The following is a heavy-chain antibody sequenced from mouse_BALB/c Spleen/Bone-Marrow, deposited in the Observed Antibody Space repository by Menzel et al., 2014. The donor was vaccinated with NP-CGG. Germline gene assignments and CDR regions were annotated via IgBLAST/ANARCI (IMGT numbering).Heavy chain of an antibody. CDR2: IYPGDGDI. CDR3: ARFSTVYYFDY. J-gene: IGHJ2*01. D-gene: IGHD4-1*02. V-gene: IGHV1-82*01. Sequence: VKLMESGPELVKPGASVKISCKASGYAFSSSWMNWVKQRPGQGLEWIGRIYPGDGDINYNGKFKGRATLTADKSSSTAYMQLSSLTSVDSAVYFCARFSTVYYFDYWGQGTTLTVSS. CDR1: GYAFSSSW.